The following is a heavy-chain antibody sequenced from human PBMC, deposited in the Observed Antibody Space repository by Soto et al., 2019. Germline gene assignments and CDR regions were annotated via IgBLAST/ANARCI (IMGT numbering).Heavy chain of an antibody. J-gene: IGHJ5*02. CDR2: ISAYNGNT. CDR3: AREAYYYDSSGYYFWFDP. Sequence: GASVKVSCKASGYTFTSYGISWVRQAPGQGLEWMGWISAYNGNTNYAQKLQGRVTMTTDTSTSTAYMELRSLRSDDTAVYYCAREAYYYDSSGYYFWFDPWGQGTLVTVSS. CDR1: GYTFTSYG. V-gene: IGHV1-18*01. D-gene: IGHD3-22*01.